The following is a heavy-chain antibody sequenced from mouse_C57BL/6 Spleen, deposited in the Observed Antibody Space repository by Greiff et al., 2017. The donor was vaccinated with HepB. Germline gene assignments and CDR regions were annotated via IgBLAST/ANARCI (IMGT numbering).Heavy chain of an antibody. V-gene: IGHV1-15*01. CDR3: TWDYDAFAY. Sequence: QVQLKESGAELVRPGASVTLSCKASGYTFTDYEMHWVKQTPVHGLEWIGAIDPETGGTAYNQKFKGKAILTADKSSSTAYMELRSLTSEDSAVYYCTWDYDAFAYWGQGTLVTVSA. D-gene: IGHD2-4*01. CDR1: GYTFTDYE. J-gene: IGHJ3*01. CDR2: IDPETGGT.